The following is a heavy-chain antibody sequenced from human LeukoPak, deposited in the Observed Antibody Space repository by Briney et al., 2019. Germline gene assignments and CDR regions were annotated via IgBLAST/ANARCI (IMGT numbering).Heavy chain of an antibody. Sequence: PSETLSLTCTVSGGSISSSSYYWGWLRQPPGKGLEWIGSSYYSGSTYYNPSLKSRVTISVDTSKNQFSLKLSSVTAADTAVYFCARLVTINTVTTARYWYFDLWGRGTLVTVSS. CDR2: SYYSGST. V-gene: IGHV4-39*01. CDR1: GGSISSSSYY. J-gene: IGHJ2*01. D-gene: IGHD4-17*01. CDR3: ARLVTINTVTTARYWYFDL.